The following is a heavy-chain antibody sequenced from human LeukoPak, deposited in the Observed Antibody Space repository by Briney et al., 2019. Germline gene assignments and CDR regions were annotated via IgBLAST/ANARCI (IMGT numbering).Heavy chain of an antibody. CDR3: ARKLYGSGSYPMDY. CDR2: IYYSGST. Sequence: PSETLSLTCTVSGGSISSSSYYWGWIRQPPGKALEWIGSIYYSGSTYYNPSLKSRVTISVDTSKNQFSLKLSSVTAADTAVYYCARKLYGSGSYPMDYWGQGTLVTVSS. D-gene: IGHD3-10*01. V-gene: IGHV4-39*01. J-gene: IGHJ4*02. CDR1: GGSISSSSYY.